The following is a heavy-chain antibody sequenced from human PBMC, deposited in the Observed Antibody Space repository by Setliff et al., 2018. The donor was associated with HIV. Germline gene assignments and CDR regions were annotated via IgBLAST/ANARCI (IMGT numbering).Heavy chain of an antibody. J-gene: IGHJ4*02. V-gene: IGHV3-49*04. CDR2: IRSKSFGGAT. Sequence: AGESLRLSCTASGFTFGDYAMSWVRQAPGKGLEWVGFIRSKSFGGATEYAASVKGRFTISRDNSKSIAYLQMNSLKTEDTAVYYCTSIGRDMVRGVIPDYWGQGTLVTVSS. CDR3: TSIGRDMVRGVIPDY. D-gene: IGHD3-10*01. CDR1: GFTFGDYA.